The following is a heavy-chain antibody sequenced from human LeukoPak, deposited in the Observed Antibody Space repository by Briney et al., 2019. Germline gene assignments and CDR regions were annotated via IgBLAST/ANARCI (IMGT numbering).Heavy chain of an antibody. J-gene: IGHJ4*02. CDR3: AISPRITTVTHFDY. CDR1: GFTFSSYA. CDR2: ISGSGGST. V-gene: IGHV3-23*01. D-gene: IGHD4-17*01. Sequence: GGSLRLSCAASGFTFSSYAMSWVRQAPGKGLEWVSAISGSGGSTYYADSVKGRFTISRDNSKNTLYLQMNSLRAEDTAVYYCAISPRITTVTHFDYWGQGTLVTVSS.